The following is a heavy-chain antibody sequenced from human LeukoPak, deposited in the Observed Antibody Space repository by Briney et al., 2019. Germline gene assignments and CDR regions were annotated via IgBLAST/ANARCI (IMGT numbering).Heavy chain of an antibody. CDR2: INQTGSEK. J-gene: IGHJ4*02. V-gene: IGHV3-7*01. Sequence: GGSLRLSCAASGFTFSSYWMSWVRQAPGKGLEWVANINQTGSEKYFVDSVKGRFTISRDNAKNSLYLQMNSLRAEDTAVCYCARVADDYFDYWGQGTLVTVSS. D-gene: IGHD6-19*01. CDR3: ARVADDYFDY. CDR1: GFTFSSYW.